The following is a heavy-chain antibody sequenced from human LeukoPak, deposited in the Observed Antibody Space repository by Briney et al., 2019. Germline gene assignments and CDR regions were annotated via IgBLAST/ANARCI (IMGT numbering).Heavy chain of an antibody. CDR2: IKSKTDGGTT. D-gene: IGHD3-3*01. CDR1: GFTFSNAW. Sequence: GGSLRLSCAASGFTFSNAWMSWVRQAPGKGLEWVGRIKSKTDGGTTDYAAPVKGRFTISRDDSKNTLYLQMNSLRAEDTAVYYCAKDPPGDFWSGCTIDYWGQGTLVTVSS. J-gene: IGHJ4*02. CDR3: AKDPPGDFWSGCTIDY. V-gene: IGHV3-15*01.